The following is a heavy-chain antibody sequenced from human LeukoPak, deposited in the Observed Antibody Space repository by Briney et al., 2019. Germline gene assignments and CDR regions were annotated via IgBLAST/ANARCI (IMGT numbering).Heavy chain of an antibody. CDR3: AKDAPLPSTTPYYGSGSSYGMDV. V-gene: IGHV3-30*18. CDR1: GFTFSSYG. J-gene: IGHJ6*02. Sequence: PGKSLRLSCAASGFTFSSYGMHWVRQAPGKGLEWVAVISYDGSNKYYADSVKGRFTISRDNSKNTLYLQMNSLSAEDTAVYYCAKDAPLPSTTPYYGSGSSYGMDVWGQGTLVTVSS. CDR2: ISYDGSNK. D-gene: IGHD3-10*01.